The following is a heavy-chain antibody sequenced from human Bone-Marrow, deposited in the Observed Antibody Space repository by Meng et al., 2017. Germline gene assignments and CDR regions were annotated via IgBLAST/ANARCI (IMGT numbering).Heavy chain of an antibody. CDR2: INHSGST. CDR3: ARGPTTMAHDFDY. V-gene: IGHV4-34*01. Sequence: QVQLQQGGAGLLKPSETLSLTCVVSGGSFSDYYWSWIRQPPGKGLEWIGEINHSGSTNYNPSLESRATISVDTSQNNLSLKLSSVTAADSAVYYCARGPTTMAHDFDYWGQGTLVTVSS. J-gene: IGHJ4*02. D-gene: IGHD4-11*01. CDR1: GGSFSDYY.